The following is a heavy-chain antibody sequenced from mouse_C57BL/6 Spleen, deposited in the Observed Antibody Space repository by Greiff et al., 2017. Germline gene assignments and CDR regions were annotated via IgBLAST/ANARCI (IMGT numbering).Heavy chain of an antibody. D-gene: IGHD2-2*01. CDR2: IDPENGDT. CDR1: GFNIKDDY. CDR3: TIDYGYDSVLFAY. J-gene: IGHJ3*01. Sequence: EVQLQQSGAELVRPGASVKLSCTASGFNIKDDYMHWVKQRPEQGLEWIGWIDPENGDTEYASKFQGKATITADTSSNTAYLQLSRLTSEDTAVYYCTIDYGYDSVLFAYWGQGTLVTVSA. V-gene: IGHV14-4*01.